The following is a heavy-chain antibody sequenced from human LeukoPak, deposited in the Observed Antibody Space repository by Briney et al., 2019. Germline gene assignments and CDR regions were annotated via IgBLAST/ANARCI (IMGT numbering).Heavy chain of an antibody. CDR1: GGSISSGGYS. CDR2: IYHSGST. Sequence: SQTLFLTCAVSGGSISSGGYSWSWIRQPPGKGLEWIGYIYHSGSTYYNPSLKSRVTISVDRSKNQFSLKLSSVTAADTAVYYCARGLYYDFWSGRKFSPAFDYWGQGTLVTVSS. V-gene: IGHV4-30-2*01. J-gene: IGHJ4*02. D-gene: IGHD3-3*01. CDR3: ARGLYYDFWSGRKFSPAFDY.